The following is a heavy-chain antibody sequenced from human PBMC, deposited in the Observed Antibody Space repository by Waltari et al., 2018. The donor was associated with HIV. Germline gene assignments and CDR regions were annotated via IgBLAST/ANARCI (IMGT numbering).Heavy chain of an antibody. V-gene: IGHV3-53*01. D-gene: IGHD1-26*01. J-gene: IGHJ6*02. CDR2: IYSGGST. Sequence: EVQLVESGGGLIEPGGSLRLPCAASGFTIRDNYMSWVRQAPGKGLEWVSVIYSGGSTYYADSVKGRFTISRDNSKNTLSLHMNSLRAEDTAVYYCARDPRSSGYYGMDVWGQGATVTVSS. CDR1: GFTIRDNY. CDR3: ARDPRSSGYYGMDV.